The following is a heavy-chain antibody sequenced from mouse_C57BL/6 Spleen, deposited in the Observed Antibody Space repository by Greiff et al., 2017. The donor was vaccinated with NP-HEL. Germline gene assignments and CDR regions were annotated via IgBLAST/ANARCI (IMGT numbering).Heavy chain of an antibody. Sequence: VQLQQSGAELVRPGASVTLSCKASGYTFTDYEMHWVKQTPVHGLEWIGAIDPETGGTAYNQKFKGKAILTADKSSSTAYMELGSLTSEDSAVYYCTRITTVVADAMDYWGQGTSVTVSS. J-gene: IGHJ4*01. CDR3: TRITTVVADAMDY. CDR2: IDPETGGT. CDR1: GYTFTDYE. D-gene: IGHD1-1*01. V-gene: IGHV1-15*01.